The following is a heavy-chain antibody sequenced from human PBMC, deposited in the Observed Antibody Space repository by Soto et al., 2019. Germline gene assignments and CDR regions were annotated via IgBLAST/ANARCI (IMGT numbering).Heavy chain of an antibody. D-gene: IGHD3-10*01. V-gene: IGHV1-24*01. CDR1: GYTLTELS. CDR2: FDPEDGET. CDR3: AREGGVVRGVIITFLGYYYGMDV. Sequence: ASVKVSCKVSGYTLTELSMHWVRQAPGKGLEWMGGFDPEDGETIYAQKFQGRVTMTEDTSTDTAYMELSSLRSEDTAVYYCAREGGVVRGVIITFLGYYYGMDVWGQGTTVTVSS. J-gene: IGHJ6*02.